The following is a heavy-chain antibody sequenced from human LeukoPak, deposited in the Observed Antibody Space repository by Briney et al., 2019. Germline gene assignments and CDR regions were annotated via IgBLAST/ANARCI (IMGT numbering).Heavy chain of an antibody. CDR2: TNHSGST. CDR1: GGSFSGYY. V-gene: IGHV4-34*01. J-gene: IGHJ4*02. Sequence: KPSETLSLTCAVYGGSFSGYYWSWIRQPPGKGLEWIGETNHSGSTNYNPSLKSRVTISVDTSKNQFSLKLSSVTAADTAVYYCARDRYGGYFDYWGQGTLVTVSS. D-gene: IGHD3-10*01. CDR3: ARDRYGGYFDY.